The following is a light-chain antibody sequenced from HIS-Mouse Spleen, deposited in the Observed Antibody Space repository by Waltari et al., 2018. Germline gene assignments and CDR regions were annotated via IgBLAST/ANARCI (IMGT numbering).Light chain of an antibody. CDR2: QDS. V-gene: IGLV3-10*01. Sequence: SYELTQPPSVSVSPGQTARITCSGDALPKKYAYWYQQKSGQAPVLVIYQDSKRPSGIPERFSGSSSWTIATVTISGAQVEDESDYYWYSTDSSGNHRVFGGGTKLTVL. J-gene: IGLJ2*01. CDR3: YSTDSSGNHRV. CDR1: ALPKKY.